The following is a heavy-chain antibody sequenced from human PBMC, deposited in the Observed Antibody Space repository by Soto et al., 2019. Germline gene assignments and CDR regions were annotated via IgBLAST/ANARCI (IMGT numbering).Heavy chain of an antibody. CDR1: GFAISTSW. Sequence: EVPLVESGGGLVQPGGSLRLSCAASGFAISTSWMSWVRQAPGRGLEWVANIYQDGSDKYYVDSVKGRFTISRDNAKKSLYLQMNSLRAEDTAVYYCARHLEYCSGGRCYAVYDYWGQGTLVTVSS. CDR3: ARHLEYCSGGRCYAVYDY. CDR2: IYQDGSDK. J-gene: IGHJ4*02. V-gene: IGHV3-7*01. D-gene: IGHD2-15*01.